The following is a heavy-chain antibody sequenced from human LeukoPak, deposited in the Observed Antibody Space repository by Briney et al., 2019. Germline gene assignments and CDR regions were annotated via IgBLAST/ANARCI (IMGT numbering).Heavy chain of an antibody. V-gene: IGHV3-23*01. CDR1: GFTFSSYG. CDR3: AKDRVRWAFDI. CDR2: ITDSGGST. D-gene: IGHD3-10*01. Sequence: GGSLRLSCAASGFTFSSYGMSWVRQAPGKGLEWVSTITDSGGSTFYAASVKGRFTISRDISKHTLYLQMNSLRAEDTAVYYCAKDRVRWAFDIWGQGTIVTVSS. J-gene: IGHJ3*02.